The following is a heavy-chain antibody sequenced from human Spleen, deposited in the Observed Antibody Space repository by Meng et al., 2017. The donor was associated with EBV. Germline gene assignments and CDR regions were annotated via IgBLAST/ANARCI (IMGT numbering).Heavy chain of an antibody. J-gene: IGHJ5*01. CDR1: GASVSGSSW. D-gene: IGHD4-17*01. V-gene: IGHV4-4*02. CDR2: VHHDGST. Sequence: QVQLQGTGPGLWKPSGSRSVTCAGCGASVSGSSWFSWVRQPPGKGLEWIGEVHHDGSTNYNASLKSRVSISVEKSKNQFSLNMTSVTAADTAVYYCARADGDANWFDPWGQGTLVTVSS. CDR3: ARADGDANWFDP.